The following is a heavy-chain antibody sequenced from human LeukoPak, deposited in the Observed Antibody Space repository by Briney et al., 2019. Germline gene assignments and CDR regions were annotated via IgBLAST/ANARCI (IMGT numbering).Heavy chain of an antibody. CDR2: INHSGST. J-gene: IGHJ3*02. Sequence: SETLSLTCAVYGGSLSDYYWKWIRQPPGKGLEWIGEINHSGSTNYNPSLKRRVTISVDSSKNQFSLKIKSVTAGDRAVYYCAKEGMEYCSGGSCYDDEDAFDIWGQGTRVTVSS. CDR1: GGSLSDYY. V-gene: IGHV4-34*01. CDR3: AKEGMEYCSGGSCYDDEDAFDI. D-gene: IGHD2-15*01.